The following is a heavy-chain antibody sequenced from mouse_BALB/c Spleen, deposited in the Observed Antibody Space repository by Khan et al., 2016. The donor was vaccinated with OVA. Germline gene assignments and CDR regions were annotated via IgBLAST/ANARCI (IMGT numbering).Heavy chain of an antibody. CDR1: GFNIRDTY. Sequence: EVQLQQSGAELVKPGASVKLSCTASGFNIRDTYFHWVKQRPEQGLEWLGRIAPANGNTQYDPKFQGKATITSDTSSNTSYLQINSLTSEYTAVYYWARPADDPRDFEVWGAGTTVTVAS. CDR2: IAPANGNT. J-gene: IGHJ1*01. V-gene: IGHV14-3*02. CDR3: ARPADDPRDFEV. D-gene: IGHD2-3*01.